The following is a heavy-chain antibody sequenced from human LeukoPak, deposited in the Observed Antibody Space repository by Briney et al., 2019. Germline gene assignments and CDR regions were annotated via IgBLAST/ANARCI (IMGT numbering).Heavy chain of an antibody. D-gene: IGHD5-12*01. J-gene: IGHJ4*02. CDR2: ISSSSSYI. CDR1: GFTFSSYS. V-gene: IGHV3-21*01. Sequence: GGSLRLSCAASGFTFSSYSMNWVRQAPGKGLEWVSSISSSSSYIYYADSVKGRFTISRDNAKNSLYLQMNSLRAEDTAVYYCARTGLLGYSGYDPFDYWGQGTLVTVSS. CDR3: ARTGLLGYSGYDPFDY.